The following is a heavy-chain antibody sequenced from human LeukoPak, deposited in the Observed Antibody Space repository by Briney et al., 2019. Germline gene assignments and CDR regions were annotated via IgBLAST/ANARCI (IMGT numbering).Heavy chain of an antibody. CDR1: GYTFTGYY. CDR3: ARTCSSTSCPPYGMDV. D-gene: IGHD2-2*01. V-gene: IGHV1-2*06. J-gene: IGHJ6*02. CDR2: INPSSGGT. Sequence: ASVKVSCKVSGYTFTGYYLHWVRQAPGQGLEWMGRINPSSGGTNYAQKFQGRVTMTRDTSINTAYLDLSSLRSEDTAVYYCARTCSSTSCPPYGMDVWGQGTTVTVSS.